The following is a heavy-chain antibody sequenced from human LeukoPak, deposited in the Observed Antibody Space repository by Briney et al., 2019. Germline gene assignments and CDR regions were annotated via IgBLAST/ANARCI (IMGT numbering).Heavy chain of an antibody. D-gene: IGHD4-17*01. CDR1: GFTFSSYA. CDR3: AREGGNDYDWFDP. V-gene: IGHV3-30-3*01. Sequence: GGSLRLSCAASGFTFSSYAMHWVRQAPGEGLEWVAVISYDGSNKYYADSVKGRFTISRDNSKNTLYLQMNSLRAEDTAVYYCAREGGNDYDWFDPWGQGTLVTVSS. CDR2: ISYDGSNK. J-gene: IGHJ5*02.